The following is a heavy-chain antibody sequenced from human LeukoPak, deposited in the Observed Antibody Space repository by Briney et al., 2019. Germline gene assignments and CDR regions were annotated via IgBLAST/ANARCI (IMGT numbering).Heavy chain of an antibody. CDR1: GFTFSDHS. D-gene: IGHD3-3*01. Sequence: GGSLRLSCAASGFTFSDHSMDWVRQAPGKGLEWVGRTRNKANSYTTEYAASVKGRFTISRDDSKNSLYLQMNSLKTEDTAVYYCARNDFCSGYYDYWGQGTLVTVSS. J-gene: IGHJ4*02. CDR3: ARNDFCSGYYDY. CDR2: TRNKANSYTT. V-gene: IGHV3-72*01.